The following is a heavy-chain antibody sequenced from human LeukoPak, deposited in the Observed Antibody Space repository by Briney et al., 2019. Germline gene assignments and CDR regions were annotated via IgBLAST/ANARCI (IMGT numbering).Heavy chain of an antibody. CDR1: GGTFSSYT. CDR2: IIPIFGTT. Sequence: SVKVSCKASGGTFSSYTVSWVRQAPGQGLEWMGGIIPIFGTTRYAQKFQGRVTVTTDESTSTVYMELSSLRSEDTAVYYCARWAGFCSSNNCYNPFDYWGQGTLVTVSS. CDR3: ARWAGFCSSNNCYNPFDY. D-gene: IGHD2-2*02. J-gene: IGHJ4*02. V-gene: IGHV1-69*05.